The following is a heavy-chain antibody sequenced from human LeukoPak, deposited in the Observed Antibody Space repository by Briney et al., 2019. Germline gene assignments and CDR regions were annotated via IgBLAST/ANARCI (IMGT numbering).Heavy chain of an antibody. CDR2: ISGSGGST. V-gene: IGHV3-23*01. CDR3: AKDVTTNPWEDY. D-gene: IGHD4-11*01. J-gene: IGHJ4*02. CDR1: DFTFSTYG. Sequence: GGSLRLSCAASDFTFSTYGMSWVRQAPGKGLEWVSAISGSGGSTYYADSVKGRFTISRDNSKNTLYLQMNSLRAEDTAVYYCAKDVTTNPWEDYWGQGTLVTVSS.